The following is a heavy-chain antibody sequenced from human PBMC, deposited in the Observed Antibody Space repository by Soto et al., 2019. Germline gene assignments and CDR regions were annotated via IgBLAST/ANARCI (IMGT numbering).Heavy chain of an antibody. J-gene: IGHJ4*02. CDR2: ISSSGTST. Sequence: QVQLVESGGDLVKPGGSLRLSCVVSGFSLSDYYMGWLRQAPGQGLEWVGYISSSGTSTFNVDSVKGRLTISRDNAKNSLFLHMESVKVEDTGMYYCARVVGRRFLDYWGQGTLVTVSP. CDR1: GFSLSDYY. D-gene: IGHD1-1*01. CDR3: ARVVGRRFLDY. V-gene: IGHV3-11*01.